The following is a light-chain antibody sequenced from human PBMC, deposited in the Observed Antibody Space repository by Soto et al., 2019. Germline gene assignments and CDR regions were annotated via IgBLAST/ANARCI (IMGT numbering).Light chain of an antibody. Sequence: DIQITQSPSTLSATVGDRVTITCRASQSISSWLAWYQQKPGKAPKLLIYKASSLESGVPSRFSGSGSGTEFTLTISSLQPDDFATYYCQQYNSYSTFGPGTKVDI. CDR3: QQYNSYST. CDR1: QSISSW. J-gene: IGKJ1*01. CDR2: KAS. V-gene: IGKV1-5*03.